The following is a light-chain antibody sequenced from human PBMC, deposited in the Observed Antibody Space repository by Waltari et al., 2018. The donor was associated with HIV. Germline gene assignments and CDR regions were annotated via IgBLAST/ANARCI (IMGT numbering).Light chain of an antibody. CDR2: RNK. CDR1: SSNIGRNY. V-gene: IGLV1-47*01. CDR3: AAWDDSLSGSWV. Sequence: QSVMTQPPSASGTPGQRVTISCSGSSSNIGRNYVNWYQQLPGTTPKLVIYRNKQRPSGVPDRFSGSKAGTSASLAISGLRSEDEADYYCAAWDDSLSGSWVFGGGTQVTVL. J-gene: IGLJ3*02.